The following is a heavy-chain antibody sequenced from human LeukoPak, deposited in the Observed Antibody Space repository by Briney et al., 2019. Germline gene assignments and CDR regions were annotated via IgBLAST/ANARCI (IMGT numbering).Heavy chain of an antibody. CDR3: ATKGDPYYYYGMDV. V-gene: IGHV3-21*01. CDR1: GFTFSSYS. D-gene: IGHD3-16*01. J-gene: IGHJ6*02. Sequence: GSLRLSCAASGFTFSSYSMNWVRQAPGKGLEWVSSISSSSSYIYYADSVKGRFTISRDNAKNSLYLQMNSLRAEDTAVYYCATKGDPYYYYGMDVWGQGTTATVSS. CDR2: ISSSSSYI.